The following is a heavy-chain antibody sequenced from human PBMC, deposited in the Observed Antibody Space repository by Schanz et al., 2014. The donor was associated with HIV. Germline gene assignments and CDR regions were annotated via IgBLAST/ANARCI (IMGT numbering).Heavy chain of an antibody. J-gene: IGHJ6*02. CDR3: ARVANWDYYGMDV. D-gene: IGHD3-16*01. CDR1: GFTFSIFG. CDR2: IGYDGSNK. Sequence: VPLLESGGGLVQPGGSLRLSCAASGFTFSIFGMHWVRQAPGKGLEWVAIIGYDGSNKYYADSVKGRFTVSRDNSKNTLFLQMNSLRGEDTAVYYCARVANWDYYGMDVWGRGTTVTVSS. V-gene: IGHV3-30*02.